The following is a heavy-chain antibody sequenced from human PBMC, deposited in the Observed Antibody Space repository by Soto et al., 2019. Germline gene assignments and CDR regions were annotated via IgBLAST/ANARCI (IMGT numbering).Heavy chain of an antibody. Sequence: QVQLVESGGGVVQPGRSLRLSCAASGFTFSSYGVHRVRQAPDKGLEWVAVISYDGSNKYYADSVKGRLTISRDNSKNTLYLQMNSLRGEDTAVYYCAKDNGSGCDWLRVGDASDIWGQGTMVTVSS. J-gene: IGHJ3*02. CDR2: ISYDGSNK. CDR3: AKDNGSGCDWLRVGDASDI. CDR1: GFTFSSYG. D-gene: IGHD5-12*01. V-gene: IGHV3-30*18.